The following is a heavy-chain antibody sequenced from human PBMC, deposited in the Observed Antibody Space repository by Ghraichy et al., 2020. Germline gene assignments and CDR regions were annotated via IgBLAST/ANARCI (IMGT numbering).Heavy chain of an antibody. CDR1: GFTFSSYS. V-gene: IGHV3-48*01. J-gene: IGHJ6*02. D-gene: IGHD4-11*01. CDR3: ARERQSDYYYGMDV. CDR2: ISSSSSTI. Sequence: GGSLRLSCAASGFTFSSYSMNWVRRAPGKGLEWVSYISSSSSTIYYVDSVKGRFTISRDNAKNSLYLQMNSLRAEDTAVDYCARERQSDYYYGMDVWRQGTTVNDS.